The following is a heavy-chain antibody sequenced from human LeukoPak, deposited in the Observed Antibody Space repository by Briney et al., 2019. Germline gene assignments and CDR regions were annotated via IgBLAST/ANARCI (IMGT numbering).Heavy chain of an antibody. J-gene: IGHJ3*02. CDR1: GGSLNGFY. D-gene: IGHD7-27*01. CDR2: INHSGST. Sequence: SENLSPTSAAYGGSLNGFYWRWIPPPPGEGLGGVWEINHSGSTNYNPSLKSRVTISVDTSKNQFSLKLSSVTAADTAVYYCARAGDALGSLGAFDIWGQGTMVTVSS. CDR3: ARAGDALGSLGAFDI. V-gene: IGHV4-34*01.